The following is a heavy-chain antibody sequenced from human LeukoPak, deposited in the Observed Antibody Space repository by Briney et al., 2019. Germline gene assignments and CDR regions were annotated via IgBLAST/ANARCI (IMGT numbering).Heavy chain of an antibody. Sequence: SETLSLTCDVSGGSISSGNWWSWVRQPPGKGLEWIGEIYRTGSTNYNPSLKSRVTISVDTSKNQFSLKLTSVTAADTAVYYCARDTYIIAVALSPYFDYWGQGTLVSVSS. J-gene: IGHJ4*02. CDR1: GGSISSGNW. V-gene: IGHV4-4*02. CDR2: IYRTGST. CDR3: ARDTYIIAVALSPYFDY. D-gene: IGHD6-19*01.